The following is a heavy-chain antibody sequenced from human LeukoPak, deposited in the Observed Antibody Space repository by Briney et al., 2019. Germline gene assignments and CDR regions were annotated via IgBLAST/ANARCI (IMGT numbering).Heavy chain of an antibody. V-gene: IGHV3-15*01. D-gene: IGHD1-1*01. Sequence: GESLRLSCVASGFIFNKACMSWVRQAPGKGLEWIGRIQSKIEGRATAYSAPLKGRLSTSRDESTITLYEQTNRPTPACPGIYYGTSNWAGEFDSWGQRTLVFASS. CDR3: TSNWAGEFDS. J-gene: IGHJ4*02. CDR1: GFIFNKAC. CDR2: IQSKIEGRAT.